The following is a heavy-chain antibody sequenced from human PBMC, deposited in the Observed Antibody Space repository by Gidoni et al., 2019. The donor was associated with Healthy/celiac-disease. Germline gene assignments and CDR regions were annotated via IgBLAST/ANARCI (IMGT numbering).Heavy chain of an antibody. D-gene: IGHD4-17*01. V-gene: IGHV3-53*01. CDR2: IYSGGST. J-gene: IGHJ4*02. Sequence: EVQLVESGGGLIQPGGSLRLSCAASGFTVSSNYMSWVRQAPGKGLEWVSVIYSGGSTYYADSVKGRFTISRDNSKNTLYLQMNSLRAEDTAVYYCASTKPDYGDAEPFDYWGQGTLVTVSS. CDR1: GFTVSSNY. CDR3: ASTKPDYGDAEPFDY.